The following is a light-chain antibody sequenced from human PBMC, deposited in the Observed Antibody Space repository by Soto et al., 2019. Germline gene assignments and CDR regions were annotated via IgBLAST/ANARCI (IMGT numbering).Light chain of an antibody. J-gene: IGKJ4*01. CDR3: QQSHNWPLS. V-gene: IGKV3-15*01. CDR1: QTVSSN. Sequence: EIVMTQSPATLSVSPGEGATLSCRASQTVSSNLAWYQQRPGQAPRLLIYGASTRATGIPARFSGSGSGTEFTLTISSLQSEDFAIYYCQQSHNWPLSFGGGTKVEIK. CDR2: GAS.